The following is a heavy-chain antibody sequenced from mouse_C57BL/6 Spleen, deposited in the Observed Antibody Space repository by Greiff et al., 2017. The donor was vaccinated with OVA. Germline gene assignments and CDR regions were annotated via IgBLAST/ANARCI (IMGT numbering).Heavy chain of an antibody. Sequence: QVQLKQSGAELVRPGTSVKVSCKASGYAFTNYLIEWVKQRPGQGLEWIGVINPGSGGTNYNEKFKGKATLTADKSSSTAYMQLSSLTSEDSAVYFCARSGAYGSSYFDYWGQGTTLTVSS. V-gene: IGHV1-54*01. J-gene: IGHJ2*01. D-gene: IGHD1-1*01. CDR3: ARSGAYGSSYFDY. CDR1: GYAFTNYL. CDR2: INPGSGGT.